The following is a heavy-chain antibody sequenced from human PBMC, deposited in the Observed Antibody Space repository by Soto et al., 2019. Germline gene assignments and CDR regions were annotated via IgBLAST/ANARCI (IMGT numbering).Heavy chain of an antibody. J-gene: IGHJ6*02. CDR1: GFSLSTSGVG. D-gene: IGHD2-21*02. CDR2: IYWDDDK. Sequence: SGPTLVNPTQTLTLTCTFSGFSLSTSGVGVGWIRQPPGKALEWLALIYWDDDKRYSPSLRSRLTISKDTSKNQVVLTMTNMDPVDTATYYCIQSRCGGDCLQSYASPYYYGMDVWGQGTTVTVSS. CDR3: IQSRCGGDCLQSYASPYYYGMDV. V-gene: IGHV2-5*02.